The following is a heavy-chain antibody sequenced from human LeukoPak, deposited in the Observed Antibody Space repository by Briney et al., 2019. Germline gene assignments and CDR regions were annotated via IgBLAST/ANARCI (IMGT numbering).Heavy chain of an antibody. V-gene: IGHV1-46*01. J-gene: IGHJ2*01. CDR3: ARAGRGYCSSTSCYPLWYFDL. CDR2: INPSGGST. CDR1: GYTFTSYY. Sequence: ASVKVSCKASGYTFTSYYMHWVRQAPGQGLEWRGIINPSGGSTSYAQNFQGRVTMTRDTSTSTVYMELSSLRSDDTAVYYCARAGRGYCSSTSCYPLWYFDLWGRGTLVTVSS. D-gene: IGHD2-2*01.